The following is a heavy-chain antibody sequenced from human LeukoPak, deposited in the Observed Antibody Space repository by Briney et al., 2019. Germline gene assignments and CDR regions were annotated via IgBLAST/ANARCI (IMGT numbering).Heavy chain of an antibody. Sequence: ASVKVSCKASGYTFTSYGISWVRQAPGQGLEWMGWISAYNGNTNYAQKLQGRVTMTTDTSTSTAYMELRSLRSDDTAVYYCARVSFGELLYSLDYWGQGTLVTVSS. CDR2: ISAYNGNT. J-gene: IGHJ4*02. CDR3: ARVSFGELLYSLDY. CDR1: GYTFTSYG. V-gene: IGHV1-18*01. D-gene: IGHD3-10*01.